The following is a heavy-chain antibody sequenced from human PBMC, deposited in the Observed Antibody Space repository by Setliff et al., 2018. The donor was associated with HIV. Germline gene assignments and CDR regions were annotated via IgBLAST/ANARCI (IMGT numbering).Heavy chain of an antibody. J-gene: IGHJ4*02. V-gene: IGHV1-69*13. Sequence: SVKVSCKASGYTFINYDINWVRQAPGQGLEWMGGIIPIFATTDYAQKFQGRVTIIADESTSTAYMELSSLRSEDTAVYYCALKGAYDILTGFPNWGQGTLVTVSS. CDR1: GYTFINYD. CDR2: IIPIFATT. CDR3: ALKGAYDILTGFPN. D-gene: IGHD3-9*01.